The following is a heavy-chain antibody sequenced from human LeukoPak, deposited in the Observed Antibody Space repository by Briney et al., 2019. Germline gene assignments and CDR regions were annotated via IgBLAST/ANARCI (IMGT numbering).Heavy chain of an antibody. CDR3: ARHRRDFYVVVVAAIDY. CDR1: GASISSSSYY. CDR2: IFYSGST. Sequence: SETLSLTCTVSGASISSSSYYWGWIRQPPGKGLEWIGNIFYSGSTYYNPSLKSRVTISVDTSKNQFSLKLSSVTAADTAVYYCARHRRDFYVVVVAAIDYWGQGTLVTVSS. J-gene: IGHJ4*02. V-gene: IGHV4-39*01. D-gene: IGHD2-15*01.